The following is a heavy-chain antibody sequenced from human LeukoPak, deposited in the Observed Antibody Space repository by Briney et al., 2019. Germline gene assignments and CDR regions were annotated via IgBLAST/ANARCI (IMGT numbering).Heavy chain of an antibody. CDR2: IKQDGSEK. CDR3: ARDHARDGYNI. V-gene: IGHV3-7*01. CDR1: EFTFSSYW. J-gene: IGHJ4*02. D-gene: IGHD5-24*01. Sequence: PRGSLRLSCAASEFTFSSYWVKWVRQAPRKGLEGVDNIKQDGSEKYYVDSVKGRFTISRDNAQNSLYLQMNSLKVEDTAIYYCARDHARDGYNIWGQGTLGTVSS.